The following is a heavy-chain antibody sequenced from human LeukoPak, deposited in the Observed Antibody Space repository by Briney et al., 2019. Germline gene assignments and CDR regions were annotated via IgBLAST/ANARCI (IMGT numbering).Heavy chain of an antibody. CDR1: GFTFSSYA. V-gene: IGHV3-30-3*01. D-gene: IGHD3-10*01. J-gene: IGHJ6*02. Sequence: GSSVRLFCAASGFTFSSYAMHGVREAPGKGLEWVVVISYDGSNKYYADALKGRFTISRDDSTNTVYLDLSTLISEYAAVYYCAKELIARVRGSSMDVWGQGTRVIVSS. CDR2: ISYDGSNK. CDR3: AKELIARVRGSSMDV.